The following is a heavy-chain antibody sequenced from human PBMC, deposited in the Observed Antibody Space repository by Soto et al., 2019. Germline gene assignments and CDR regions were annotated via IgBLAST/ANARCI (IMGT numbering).Heavy chain of an antibody. D-gene: IGHD2-2*01. V-gene: IGHV1-69*13. CDR3: ARDEPPHCSSTSCYVGWFDP. Sequence: SVKVSCKASGGTFSSYAISWVRQAPGQGLEWMGGIIPIFGTANYAQKFQGRVTITADESTSTAYMELSSLRSEDTAVYYCARDEPPHCSSTSCYVGWFDPWGQGTLVTVSS. CDR1: GGTFSSYA. J-gene: IGHJ5*02. CDR2: IIPIFGTA.